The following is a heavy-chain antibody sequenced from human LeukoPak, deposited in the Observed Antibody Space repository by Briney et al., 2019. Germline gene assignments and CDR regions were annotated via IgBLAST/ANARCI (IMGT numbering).Heavy chain of an antibody. CDR3: ARYGGSGWVIAN. CDR2: IYYTGAT. Sequence: PSETLSLTCTVSGGSISSYYWTWIRQPPGKGLEWIGYIYYTGATSYNPSLKSRVTISVDTSKKQFSLKLTSVTAADTAVYYCARYGGSGWVIANWGQGTLVTVSS. J-gene: IGHJ4*02. V-gene: IGHV4-59*08. D-gene: IGHD6-19*01. CDR1: GGSISSYY.